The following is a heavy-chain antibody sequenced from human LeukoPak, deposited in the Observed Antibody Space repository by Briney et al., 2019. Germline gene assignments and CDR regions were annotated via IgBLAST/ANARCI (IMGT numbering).Heavy chain of an antibody. D-gene: IGHD2-2*01. CDR3: GRVGVPAARVY. CDR2: MNGDGTTT. J-gene: IGHJ4*02. V-gene: IGHV3-74*01. CDR1: GFTFSSYW. Sequence: PGGSLRLPCAASGFTFSSYWMHWVRQASGKGLVWVSHMNGDGTTTGYADSVKGRFTISRDNAKNTLFLQMSSLRAEDTVIYCGGRVGVPAARVYWGQGTLVTVS.